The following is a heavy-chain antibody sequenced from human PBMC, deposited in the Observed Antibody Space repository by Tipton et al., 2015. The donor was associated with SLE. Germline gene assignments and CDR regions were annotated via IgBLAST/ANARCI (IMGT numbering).Heavy chain of an antibody. CDR3: ARDPHSSNGYY. Sequence: TLSLTCTVSGGSISSGSYYWSCIRQPAGKGLGWIGHIYTSGSTNYNPSPKSRVTISIDTSKNQFSLKLSSVTAADTAVYYCARDPHSSNGYYWGQGTLVTVSS. V-gene: IGHV4-61*09. D-gene: IGHD6-13*01. CDR1: GGSISSGSYY. CDR2: IYTSGST. J-gene: IGHJ4*02.